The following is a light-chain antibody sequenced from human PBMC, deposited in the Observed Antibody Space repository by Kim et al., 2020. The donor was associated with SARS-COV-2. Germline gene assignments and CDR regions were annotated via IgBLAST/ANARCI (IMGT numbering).Light chain of an antibody. CDR3: QQYNTQFPGA. J-gene: IGKJ1*01. Sequence: DIQMTQSPSTLSAFVGDRVIITCRASRSIKTWLAWYQQKSGCAPKLLIHEASTLEYGVPSRFSGSGSGTEFTLTISGLQPDDFATYYCQQYNTQFPGAFGQGTKVDIK. CDR2: EAS. V-gene: IGKV1-5*03. CDR1: RSIKTW.